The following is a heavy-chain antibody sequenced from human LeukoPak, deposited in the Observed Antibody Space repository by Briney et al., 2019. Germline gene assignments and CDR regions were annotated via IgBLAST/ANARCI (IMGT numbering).Heavy chain of an antibody. CDR1: GFTFSSYE. J-gene: IGHJ4*02. V-gene: IGHV3-48*03. CDR2: ISSSGSTK. Sequence: GGSLRLSCAASGFTFSSYEMNWVRQAPRKGLEWVSYISSSGSTKYYADSLMGRFTLSRDNAKKSLYLQMNSLRAEDTAVYYCAREALTETTFGPYDYWGQGTLVTVSS. D-gene: IGHD4-17*01. CDR3: AREALTETTFGPYDY.